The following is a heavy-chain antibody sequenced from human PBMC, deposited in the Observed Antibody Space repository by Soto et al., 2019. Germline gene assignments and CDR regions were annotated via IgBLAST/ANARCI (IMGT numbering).Heavy chain of an antibody. J-gene: IGHJ6*03. Sequence: PGESLKISCKGSGYSFTSYWIGWARQIPGKGLEWMGIIYPGDSDTRYSPSFQGQVTISADKSISTAYLQWSSLKASDTAMYYCATGSSFRYYYYYMDVWGKGTTVTVSS. CDR3: ATGSSFRYYYYYMDV. D-gene: IGHD6-6*01. V-gene: IGHV5-51*01. CDR2: IYPGDSDT. CDR1: GYSFTSYW.